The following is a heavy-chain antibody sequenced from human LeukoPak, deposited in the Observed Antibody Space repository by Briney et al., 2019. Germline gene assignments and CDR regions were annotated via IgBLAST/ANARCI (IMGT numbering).Heavy chain of an antibody. CDR3: AGEDSGGYRFDY. Sequence: PGGSLRLSCTASGFTFSSYAMNWVRQAPGKGLEWVSTISGSGGSTYYADSVKGRFTISRDNSKNTLYLQMNSLRVEDTAVYYCAGEDSGGYRFDYWGQGTLVTVSS. CDR1: GFTFSSYA. V-gene: IGHV3-23*01. J-gene: IGHJ4*02. D-gene: IGHD4-23*01. CDR2: ISGSGGST.